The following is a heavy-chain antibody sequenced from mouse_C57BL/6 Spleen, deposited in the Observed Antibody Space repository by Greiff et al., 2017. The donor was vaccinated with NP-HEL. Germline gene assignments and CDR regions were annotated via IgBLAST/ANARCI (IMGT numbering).Heavy chain of an antibody. CDR1: GFTFSDYG. J-gene: IGHJ4*01. CDR3: ARTTVADYYAMDY. V-gene: IGHV5-17*01. D-gene: IGHD1-1*01. Sequence: EVQRVESGGGLVKPGGSLKLSCAASGFTFSDYGMHWVRQAPEKGLEWVAYISSGSSTIYYADTVKGRFTISRDNAKNTLFLQMTSLRSEDTAMYYCARTTVADYYAMDYWGQGTSVTVSS. CDR2: ISSGSSTI.